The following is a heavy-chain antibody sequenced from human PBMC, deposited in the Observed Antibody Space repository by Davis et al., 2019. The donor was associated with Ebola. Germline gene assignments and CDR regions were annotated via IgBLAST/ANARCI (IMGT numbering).Heavy chain of an antibody. CDR2: IYYSGST. V-gene: IGHV4-30-4*01. J-gene: IGHJ4*02. D-gene: IGHD4-17*01. CDR3: ARGPTVINFDY. Sequence: MPSETLSLTCTVSGGSISSGDYYWSWIRQPPGKGLEWIGYIYYSGSTNYNPSLKSRVTISVDTSKNQFSLKLSSVTAADTAVYYCARGPTVINFDYWGQGTLVTVSS. CDR1: GGSISSGDYY.